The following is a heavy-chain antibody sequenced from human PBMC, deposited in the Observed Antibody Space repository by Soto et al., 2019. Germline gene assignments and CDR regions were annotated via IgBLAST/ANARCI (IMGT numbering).Heavy chain of an antibody. V-gene: IGHV1-69*05. CDR2: IMPIFRTA. Sequence: QVQVVQSGAEVKKPGSSVKVSCKASGGTFSTAAISWVRQAPGQGLEWMGGIMPIFRTADYAQKFQGRVTXTXDXXTSTAYLELSSLRSEDTAVYYCARDKDRPQLGGNYYYIMDVWGQGTTVTVSS. D-gene: IGHD3-3*02. J-gene: IGHJ6*02. CDR3: ARDKDRPQLGGNYYYIMDV. CDR1: GGTFSTAA.